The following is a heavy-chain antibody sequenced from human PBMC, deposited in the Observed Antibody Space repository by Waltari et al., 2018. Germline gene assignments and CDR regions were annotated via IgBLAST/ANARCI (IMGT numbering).Heavy chain of an antibody. CDR3: ARRITMVQGVFDL. CDR2: IIPISGTA. Sequence: VQLVQSGAEVKKPGSSVKVSCKASGGTFSSCAISWVRQAPGQGLGWMGRIIPISGTANYAPKVQGRVTITADKSTITAYMELSSLRSEDTAVYYCARRITMVQGVFDLWGRGTLVTVSS. J-gene: IGHJ2*01. V-gene: IGHV1-69*08. CDR1: GGTFSSCA. D-gene: IGHD3-10*01.